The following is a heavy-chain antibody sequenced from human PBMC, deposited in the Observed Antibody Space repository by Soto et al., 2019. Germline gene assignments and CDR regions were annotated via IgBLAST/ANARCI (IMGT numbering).Heavy chain of an antibody. CDR2: ASGSGAST. Sequence: GGSLRLSCGASGLTFTNYAMSWVRQAPGKGLEWASTASGSGASTYYADSVKGRFTISRDNSKNTLYLQMKSLRIEDTAVYYCAKVAVRGVVVSNFDSWGQGTLVTVSS. CDR3: AKVAVRGVVVSNFDS. CDR1: GLTFTNYA. J-gene: IGHJ4*02. D-gene: IGHD3-10*01. V-gene: IGHV3-23*01.